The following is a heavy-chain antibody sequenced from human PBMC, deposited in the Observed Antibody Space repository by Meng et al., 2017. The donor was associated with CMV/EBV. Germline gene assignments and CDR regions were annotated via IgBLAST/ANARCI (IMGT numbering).Heavy chain of an antibody. CDR2: IYSGGST. CDR1: GFTVSSNY. CDR3: ARDGIAVAGTQGKYYYYGMDV. D-gene: IGHD6-19*01. J-gene: IGHJ6*02. Sequence: GESLKISCAASGFTVSSNYMSWVRQAPGKGLEWVSVIYSGGSTYYADSVKGRFTISRDNSKNTLYLQMNSLRAEDTAVYYCARDGIAVAGTQGKYYYYGMDVWGQGTTVTVSS. V-gene: IGHV3-53*01.